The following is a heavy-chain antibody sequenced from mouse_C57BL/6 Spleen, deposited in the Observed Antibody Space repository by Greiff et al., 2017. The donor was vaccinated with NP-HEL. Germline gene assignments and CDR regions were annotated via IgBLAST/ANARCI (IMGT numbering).Heavy chain of an antibody. CDR2: IYPRSGNT. J-gene: IGHJ4*01. D-gene: IGHD2-5*01. Sequence: VKLQESGAELARPGASVKLSCKASGYTFTSYGISWVKQRTGQGLEWIGEIYPRSGNTYYNEKFKGKATLTADKSSSTAYMELRSLTSEDSAVYFCARRDYSNWDYAMDYWGQGTSVTVSS. CDR1: GYTFTSYG. CDR3: ARRDYSNWDYAMDY. V-gene: IGHV1-81*01.